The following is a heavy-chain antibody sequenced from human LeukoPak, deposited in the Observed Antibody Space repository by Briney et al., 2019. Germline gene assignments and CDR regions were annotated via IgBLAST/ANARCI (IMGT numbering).Heavy chain of an antibody. V-gene: IGHV1-69*13. D-gene: IGHD5-18*01. Sequence: ASVTVSCKASGGTFSSCAISWVRQAPGQGLEWMGGIIPIFGTANYAQKFQGRVTITADESTSTAYMELSSLRSEDTAVYYCARSRSGYSYDHAAFDIWGQGTMVTVSS. CDR1: GGTFSSCA. CDR3: ARSRSGYSYDHAAFDI. CDR2: IIPIFGTA. J-gene: IGHJ3*02.